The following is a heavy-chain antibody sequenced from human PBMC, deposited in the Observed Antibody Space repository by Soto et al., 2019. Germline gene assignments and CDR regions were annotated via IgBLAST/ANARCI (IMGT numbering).Heavy chain of an antibody. J-gene: IGHJ6*02. CDR2: IYYSGST. D-gene: IGHD3-9*01. V-gene: IGHV4-59*01. Sequence: KTSETLSLTCTVSGGSTSSYYWSWIRQPPGKGLEWIGYIYYSGSTNYNPSLKSRVTISVDTSKNQFSLKLSSVTAADTAVYYCARGSHYDILTGYYFGFGMDVWGQGTTVTAP. CDR3: ARGSHYDILTGYYFGFGMDV. CDR1: GGSTSSYY.